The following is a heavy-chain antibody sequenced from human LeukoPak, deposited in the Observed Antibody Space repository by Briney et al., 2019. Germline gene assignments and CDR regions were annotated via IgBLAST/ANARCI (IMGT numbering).Heavy chain of an antibody. J-gene: IGHJ4*02. V-gene: IGHV3-53*01. CDR1: GFTFSSYA. D-gene: IGHD2-2*01. Sequence: GGSLRLSCAASGFTFSSYAMSWVRQAPGKGLEWVSVIYSGGSTYYADSVKGRFTISRDNSKNTLYLQMNSLRAEDTAVYYCASAVPAAIPFDYWGQGTLVTVSS. CDR3: ASAVPAAIPFDY. CDR2: IYSGGST.